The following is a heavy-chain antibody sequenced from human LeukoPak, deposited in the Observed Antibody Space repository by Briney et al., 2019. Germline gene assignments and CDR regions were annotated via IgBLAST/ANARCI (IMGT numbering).Heavy chain of an antibody. J-gene: IGHJ6*02. Sequence: GGSLRLSCAASGFTFSSYAMSWVRQAPGKGLEWVSAISGSGGSTYYADSVKGRFTISRDNSKNTLYLQMNSLRAEDTAVYYCAKPADILTGTKGYYYYYGMDVWGQGTTVTVSS. CDR3: AKPADILTGTKGYYYYYGMDV. CDR2: ISGSGGST. CDR1: GFTFSSYA. V-gene: IGHV3-23*01. D-gene: IGHD3-9*01.